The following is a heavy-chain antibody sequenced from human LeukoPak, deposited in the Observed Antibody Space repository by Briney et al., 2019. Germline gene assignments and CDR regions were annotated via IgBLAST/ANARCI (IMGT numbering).Heavy chain of an antibody. CDR2: ISSSSSYI. V-gene: IGHV3-21*01. D-gene: IGHD6-19*01. CDR1: GRTFSNSA. Sequence: GGSLRLSCEASGRTFSNSAMGWVRQAPGKGLEWVSSISSSSSYIYYADSVNGRFTISRDNAKNSLYLQMNSLRAEDTAVYYCARVGSIAVAQWGQGTLVTVSS. CDR3: ARVGSIAVAQ. J-gene: IGHJ4*02.